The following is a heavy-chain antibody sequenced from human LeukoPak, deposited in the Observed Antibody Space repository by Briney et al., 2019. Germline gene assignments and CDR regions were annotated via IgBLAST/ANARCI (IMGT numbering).Heavy chain of an antibody. Sequence: PGGSLRLSCAASGFTFSNYWMHWDRQAPGKGLVWVSRINSDGSSTSYADSVKGRFTISRDNAKNTLYLEMNSLRAEDTAVYYCASFFLGSWYFDLWGRGTLVTVSS. CDR3: ASFFLGSWYFDL. CDR1: GFTFSNYW. J-gene: IGHJ2*01. V-gene: IGHV3-74*01. CDR2: INSDGSST. D-gene: IGHD7-27*01.